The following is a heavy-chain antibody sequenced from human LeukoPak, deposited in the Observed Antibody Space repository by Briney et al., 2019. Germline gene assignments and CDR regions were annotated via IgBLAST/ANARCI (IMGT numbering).Heavy chain of an antibody. CDR3: AKAGGGDSSGLDAFDI. V-gene: IGHV3-30*18. CDR2: ISYGGSNK. CDR1: GFTFSSYG. Sequence: GRSLRLSCAASGFTFSSYGMHWVRQAPGKGLEWVAVISYGGSNKYYADSVKGRFTISRDNSKNTLYLQMNSLRAEDTAVYYCAKAGGGDSSGLDAFDIWGQGTMVTVSS. D-gene: IGHD3-22*01. J-gene: IGHJ3*02.